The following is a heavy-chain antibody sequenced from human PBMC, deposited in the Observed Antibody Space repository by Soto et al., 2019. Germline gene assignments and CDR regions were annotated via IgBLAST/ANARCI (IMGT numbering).Heavy chain of an antibody. CDR3: ARVGRYSSSWYEWFDP. D-gene: IGHD6-13*01. CDR1: GFTFSSYG. J-gene: IGHJ5*02. V-gene: IGHV3-33*01. Sequence: PGGSLRLSCAASGFTFSSYGMHWVRQAPGKGLEWAAVRLYDGSNKYYATSVKGRFTISRDNSKNTLYLQMNSLRGEDTAVYYCARVGRYSSSWYEWFDPWGQGTLVTVSS. CDR2: RLYDGSNK.